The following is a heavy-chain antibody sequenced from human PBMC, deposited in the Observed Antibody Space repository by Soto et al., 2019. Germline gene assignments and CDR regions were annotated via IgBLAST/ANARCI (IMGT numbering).Heavy chain of an antibody. CDR1: GFTFSVHS. Sequence: LRLSCAASGFTFSVHSMNWVRRAPGKGLEWVSYISSTSSARYYADSVRGRFTISRDNVKYSLYLQMNSLTDEDTAVYYCARDSDIYYGMDVWGQGTTVTVSS. D-gene: IGHD3-9*01. J-gene: IGHJ6*02. CDR2: ISSTSSAR. V-gene: IGHV3-48*02. CDR3: ARDSDIYYGMDV.